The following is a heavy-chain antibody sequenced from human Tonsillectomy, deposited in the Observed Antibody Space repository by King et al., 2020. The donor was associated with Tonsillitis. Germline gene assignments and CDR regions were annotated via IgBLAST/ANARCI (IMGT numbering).Heavy chain of an antibody. CDR3: ARGFSYGSSNY. Sequence: VQLVESGGGLVQPGGSLRLSCEASEFTFSSFSMNWVRQAPGKGLEWGAYISVSSGTKYYADSVQGRFTISRDNAKNSLYLQMNSLRVEDTAVYYCARGFSYGSSNYWGQGTQVTVSS. CDR2: ISVSSGTK. CDR1: EFTFSSFS. J-gene: IGHJ4*02. D-gene: IGHD5-18*01. V-gene: IGHV3-48*01.